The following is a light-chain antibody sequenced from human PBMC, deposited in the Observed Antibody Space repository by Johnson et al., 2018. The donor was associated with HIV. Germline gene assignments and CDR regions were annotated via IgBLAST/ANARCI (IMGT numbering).Light chain of an antibody. V-gene: IGLV1-51*01. CDR1: SSNIGNNY. Sequence: QSVLTQPPSVSAAPGQRVTISCSGSSSNIGNNYVSWYQQLPGTAPKLLIYDNNRRPSGIPDRFSGSKSATSGTLAITALQTGDEADYYCGSWDSSLSAYVCGTGTKVTVL. CDR2: DNN. CDR3: GSWDSSLSAYV. J-gene: IGLJ1*01.